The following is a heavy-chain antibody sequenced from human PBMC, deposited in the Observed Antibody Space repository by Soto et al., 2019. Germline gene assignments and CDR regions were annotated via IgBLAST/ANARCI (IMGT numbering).Heavy chain of an antibody. Sequence: QGHLVQSGAEVKKPGASVKVSCKASGYTFTRYGISWVRQAPGQGFEWMGWISGYNGDTNYAQNLQGRGTMTIDTSTTTAYMELRSLTSDDTAVYYCAKNGQPPYYYYGLDVWGQGTTVTVSS. CDR3: AKNGQPPYYYYGLDV. J-gene: IGHJ6*02. D-gene: IGHD2-8*01. V-gene: IGHV1-18*01. CDR2: ISGYNGDT. CDR1: GYTFTRYG.